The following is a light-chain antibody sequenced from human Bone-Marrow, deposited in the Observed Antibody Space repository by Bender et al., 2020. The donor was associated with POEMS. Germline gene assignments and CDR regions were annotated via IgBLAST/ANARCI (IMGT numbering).Light chain of an antibody. CDR1: VTDPYNYRY. CDR3: WSYAGSYTFL. V-gene: IGLV2-14*03. Sequence: ALTQPASVSGSPGESITISCTATVTDPYNYRYVSWYHQHPGKAPTLIIFYVSNRPSAVSNRFSGPNSGKTAVLTVSVLQAEDEDDYYCWSYAGSYTFLFGTGTEVTVL. J-gene: IGLJ1*01. CDR2: YVS.